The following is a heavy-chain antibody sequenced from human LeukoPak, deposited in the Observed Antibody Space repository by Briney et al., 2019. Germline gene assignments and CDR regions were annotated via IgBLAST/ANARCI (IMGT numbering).Heavy chain of an antibody. V-gene: IGHV4-61*02. J-gene: IGHJ6*03. CDR3: ARTEESGYSYGYFGYYYYMDV. CDR1: HGSISSGTHY. D-gene: IGHD5-18*01. Sequence: NSSETLSLTCTVSHGSISSGTHYWSWIRQSVGKGLEWIGRIYSSGSTNYNPSLKSRVTISVDTSKNQFSLKLSSVTAADTAVYYCARTEESGYSYGYFGYYYYMDVWGKGTTVTVSS. CDR2: IYSSGST.